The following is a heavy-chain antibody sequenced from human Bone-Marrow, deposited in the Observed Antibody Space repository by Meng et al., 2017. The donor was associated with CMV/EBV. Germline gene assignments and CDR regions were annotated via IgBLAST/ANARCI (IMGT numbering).Heavy chain of an antibody. D-gene: IGHD2-2*01. J-gene: IGHJ4*02. CDR1: GYTFTGYY. V-gene: IGHV1-2*02. CDR3: ARAHCSSTSCLIDY. Sequence: QVQLVQSGAEVKMPGASVKVSCKASGYTFTGYYMHWVRQAPGQGLEWMGWINPNSGGTNYAQKFQGRVTMTRDTSISTAYMKLSRLRSDDTAVYYCARAHCSSTSCLIDYWGQGTLVTVSS. CDR2: INPNSGGT.